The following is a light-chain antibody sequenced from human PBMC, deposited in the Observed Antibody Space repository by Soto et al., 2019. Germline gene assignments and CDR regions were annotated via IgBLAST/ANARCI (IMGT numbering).Light chain of an antibody. CDR3: QQYGTAHFT. CDR2: GAS. J-gene: IGKJ3*01. CDR1: QRVISSD. Sequence: ESVLTQSPGTLSLSPGERATLSCRASQRVISSDLAWYQQKPGQAPRLLIYGASSRATGIPDRFMGSGSGTAFPLTISRLKSEDFAGYYCQQYGTAHFTFCPGTKVDIK. V-gene: IGKV3-20*01.